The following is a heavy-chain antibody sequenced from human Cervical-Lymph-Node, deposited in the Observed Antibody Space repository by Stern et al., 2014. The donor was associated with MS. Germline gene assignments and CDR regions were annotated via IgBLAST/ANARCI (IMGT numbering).Heavy chain of an antibody. V-gene: IGHV1-18*01. CDR1: GYTFTSYG. D-gene: IGHD1-14*01. CDR3: ARDKGGARRRQPESYSDY. Sequence: QVPLVQSGAEVKKPGASVKASCKASGYTFTSYGISWVRQAPGQGLEWMGWLSAYTGHPTYAQKLQGLVPMTTDTSPSTAYMELRSLRSDDTAVYYCARDKGGARRRQPESYSDYWGKGTLVTVSS. J-gene: IGHJ4*02. CDR2: LSAYTGHP.